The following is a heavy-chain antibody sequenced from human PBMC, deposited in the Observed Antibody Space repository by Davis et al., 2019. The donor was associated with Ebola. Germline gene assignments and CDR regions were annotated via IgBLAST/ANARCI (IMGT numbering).Heavy chain of an antibody. CDR2: ISGSGGST. D-gene: IGHD3-10*01. J-gene: IGHJ4*02. CDR3: AKDREGSGSYYWYYFDY. V-gene: IGHV3-23*01. Sequence: GGSLRLSCAASGFTFSSYAMSWVRQAPGKGLEWVSAISGSGGSTYYADSVKGRFTISRDNSKNTLYLQMNSLRAEDTAVYYCAKDREGSGSYYWYYFDYWGQGTLVTVSS. CDR1: GFTFSSYA.